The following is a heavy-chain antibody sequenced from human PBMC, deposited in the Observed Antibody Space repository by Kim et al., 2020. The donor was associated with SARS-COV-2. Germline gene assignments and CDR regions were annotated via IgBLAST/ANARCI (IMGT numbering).Heavy chain of an antibody. Sequence: SVKVSCKASGFTFTSSAVQWVRQARGQRLEWIGWIVVGSGNTNYAQKFQERVTITRDMSTSTAYMELSSLRSEDTAVYYCAAESILVRGVNYYYGMDVWGQGTTVTVSS. V-gene: IGHV1-58*01. CDR1: GFTFTSSA. J-gene: IGHJ6*02. D-gene: IGHD3-10*01. CDR3: AAESILVRGVNYYYGMDV. CDR2: IVVGSGNT.